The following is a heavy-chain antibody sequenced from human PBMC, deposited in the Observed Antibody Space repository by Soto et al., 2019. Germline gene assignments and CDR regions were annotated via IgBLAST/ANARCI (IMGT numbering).Heavy chain of an antibody. CDR1: GFTFSGSE. V-gene: IGHV3-30*14. J-gene: IGHJ5*02. CDR3: ARPSYFSEKTAYYAKSFKWFDP. Sequence: QVQLLESGGGVVQSGRSLRLSCAASGFTFSGSEMHWVRQAPGKGLEWVAFISYDGDNKYYADSVKGRFTVSRDNSRNTLHLQMDSLRPEDTAVYYCARPSYFSEKTAYYAKSFKWFDPWGQGTLLTVSS. D-gene: IGHD3-9*01. CDR2: ISYDGDNK.